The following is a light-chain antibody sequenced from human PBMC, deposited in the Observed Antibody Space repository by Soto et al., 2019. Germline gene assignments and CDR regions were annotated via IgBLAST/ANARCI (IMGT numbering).Light chain of an antibody. CDR2: EVS. Sequence: QSALSQPPSASGSPGQSVTISCTGTSSDVGGYNYVSWYQQHPGRAPKLMIYEVSKRPSGVPDRFSGSKSGNAASLTVSGLQAEDEADYYCSSYAGHNNPYVFGTGTKLTVL. CDR1: SSDVGGYNY. CDR3: SSYAGHNNPYV. J-gene: IGLJ1*01. V-gene: IGLV2-8*01.